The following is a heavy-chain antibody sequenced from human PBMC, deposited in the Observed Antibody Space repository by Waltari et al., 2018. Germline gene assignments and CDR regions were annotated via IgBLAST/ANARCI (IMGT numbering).Heavy chain of an antibody. D-gene: IGHD5-12*01. CDR3: ATYIGASIGTAAFDV. V-gene: IGHV4-39*01. Sequence: VWFRQLPGQGLGWIGTLAYSGATYSSPSLKSRVTISGDTSRNQLSLILGSVTAADTAVYYCATYIGASIGTAAFDVWGQGTMVTVSA. J-gene: IGHJ3*01. CDR2: LAYSGAT.